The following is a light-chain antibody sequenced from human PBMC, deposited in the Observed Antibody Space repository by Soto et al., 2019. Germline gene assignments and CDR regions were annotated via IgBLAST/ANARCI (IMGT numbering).Light chain of an antibody. V-gene: IGKV3-20*01. CDR1: QSVSSNF. Sequence: EIVLTQSPGTLSLSPGDRATLSCRASQSVSSNFLAWYQQKPGQAPRLLIYGASIRATGIPDRFSGSGSGTDFTLTISRLEPEDFAVYYCHQYGGSPGTFGGGTKVEIK. CDR2: GAS. CDR3: HQYGGSPGT. J-gene: IGKJ4*01.